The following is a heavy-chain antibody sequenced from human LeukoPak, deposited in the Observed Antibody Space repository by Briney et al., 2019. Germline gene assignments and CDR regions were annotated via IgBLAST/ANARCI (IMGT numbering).Heavy chain of an antibody. D-gene: IGHD1-14*01. CDR1: GFTFSTYW. V-gene: IGHV3-7*01. J-gene: IGHJ4*02. Sequence: GGSLRLSCAVSGFTFSTYWMSWVRHAPGKGLEWVANIKEDGSETYYVDSLKGRFTISRDNVKNSLYLQINSLRADDPAVYYCARDSFETDIDYWGQGNLVTVSS. CDR2: IKEDGSET. CDR3: ARDSFETDIDY.